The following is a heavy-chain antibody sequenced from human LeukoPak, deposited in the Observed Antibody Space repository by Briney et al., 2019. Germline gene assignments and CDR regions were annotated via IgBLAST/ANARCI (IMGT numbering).Heavy chain of an antibody. CDR2: ITGSGGST. V-gene: IGHV3-23*01. Sequence: PGRSLRLSCAASGFTFSSYAMSGVRQAPGKGLEWVSAITGSGGSTYYADSVQGRFNISRDNSKNTLYLQMNSLRAEDTAVYYCAKVALLVDYWGQGPLVTVSS. J-gene: IGHJ4*02. CDR1: GFTFSSYA. CDR3: AKVALLVDY. D-gene: IGHD3-3*02.